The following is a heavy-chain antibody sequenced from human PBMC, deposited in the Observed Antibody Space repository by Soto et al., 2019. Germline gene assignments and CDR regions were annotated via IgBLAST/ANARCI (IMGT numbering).Heavy chain of an antibody. CDR3: ARAYMTTVTTEWFDP. CDR1: GYTFTSYG. D-gene: IGHD4-17*01. Sequence: ASVKVSCKASGYTFTSYGISWVRQAPGQGLEWMGWISAYNGNTNYAQKLQGRVTMTTDTSTSTAYMELRGLRSDDTAVYYCARAYMTTVTTEWFDPWGQGTLVTVSS. CDR2: ISAYNGNT. J-gene: IGHJ5*02. V-gene: IGHV1-18*01.